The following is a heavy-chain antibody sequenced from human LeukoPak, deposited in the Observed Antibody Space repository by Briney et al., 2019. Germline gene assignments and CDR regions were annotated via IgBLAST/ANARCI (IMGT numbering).Heavy chain of an antibody. V-gene: IGHV1-18*01. Sequence: GASVKVSCKASGYTFTDYGISWVRQAPGQGLEWVGWISPNNGHTNYAQKFQGRVTMTTDTSTSTAYMELRSLTSDDTAVYYCARSFSGSYSHYFDYWGQGTLVTVSS. CDR3: ARSFSGSYSHYFDY. CDR2: ISPNNGHT. CDR1: GYTFTDYG. D-gene: IGHD1-26*01. J-gene: IGHJ4*02.